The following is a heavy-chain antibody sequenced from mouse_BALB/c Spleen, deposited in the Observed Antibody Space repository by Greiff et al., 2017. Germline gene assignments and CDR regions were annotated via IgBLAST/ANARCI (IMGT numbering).Heavy chain of an antibody. D-gene: IGHD4-1*01. V-gene: IGHV5-17*02. CDR1: GFTFSSFG. CDR2: ISSGSSTI. CDR3: AREGNWDGDY. J-gene: IGHJ2*01. Sequence: EVQRVESGGGLVQPGGSRKLSCAASGFTFSSFGMHWVRQAPEKGLEWVAYISSGSSTIYYADTVKGRFTISRDNPKNTLFLQMTSLRSEDTAMYYCAREGNWDGDYWGQGTTLTVSS.